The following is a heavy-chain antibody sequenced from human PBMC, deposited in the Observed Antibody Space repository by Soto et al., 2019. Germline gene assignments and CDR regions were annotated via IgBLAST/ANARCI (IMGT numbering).Heavy chain of an antibody. D-gene: IGHD2-15*01. CDR1: GYTFTSTY. V-gene: IGHV1-46*01. CDR2: IDPNGGRT. Sequence: ASVKVSCKASGYTFTSTYMHWVRQAPGQGLEWMGVIDPNGGRTIYAEKFQGRLTISRENAKNSLYLQMNSLRVGDTAVYYCTRKTPTNGMAVWGQGTTVTVSS. J-gene: IGHJ6*02. CDR3: TRKTPTNGMAV.